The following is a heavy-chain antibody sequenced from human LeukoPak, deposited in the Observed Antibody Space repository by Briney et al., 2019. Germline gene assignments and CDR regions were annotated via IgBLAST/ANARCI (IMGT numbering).Heavy chain of an antibody. Sequence: SVKVSCKASGGTFSSYAISWVRQAPGQGLEWMGGIIPIFGTANYAQKFQGRVTITSDKSTSTAHMDLSSLRSEDTAVYYCVRDLRGYSGYDPYNWFDPWGQGTLVTVSS. D-gene: IGHD5-12*01. CDR1: GGTFSSYA. V-gene: IGHV1-69*06. CDR2: IIPIFGTA. CDR3: VRDLRGYSGYDPYNWFDP. J-gene: IGHJ5*02.